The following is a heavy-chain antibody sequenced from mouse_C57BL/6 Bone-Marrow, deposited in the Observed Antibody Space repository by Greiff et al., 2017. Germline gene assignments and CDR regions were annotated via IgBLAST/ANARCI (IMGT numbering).Heavy chain of an antibody. Sequence: VQLQQSGAELVKPGASVKISCKASGYAFSSYWMHWVKQRPGKGLKWIGQIYPGDGDTNYNGKFKGKATLTADKSSSTAYMQLSSLISEDSAVYFCAREGVYYYGSCPFAYWGQGTLVTVSA. V-gene: IGHV1-80*01. CDR2: IYPGDGDT. CDR3: AREGVYYYGSCPFAY. J-gene: IGHJ3*01. CDR1: GYAFSSYW. D-gene: IGHD1-1*01.